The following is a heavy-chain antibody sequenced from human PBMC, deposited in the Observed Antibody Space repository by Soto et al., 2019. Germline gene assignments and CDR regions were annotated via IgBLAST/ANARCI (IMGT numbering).Heavy chain of an antibody. J-gene: IGHJ5*02. D-gene: IGHD1-1*01. V-gene: IGHV3-7*01. CDR3: ARVWNDGRWES. CDR2: INQNGGAM. Sequence: WGYLRISCAAFGFTFSNDWMTWVRQALGKGLEWVASINQNGGAMHYVDSVKGRFTVSRDNAKNSLYLQVNSLRAEDKAVFYCARVWNDGRWESSVQGTLATVSS. CDR1: GFTFSNDW.